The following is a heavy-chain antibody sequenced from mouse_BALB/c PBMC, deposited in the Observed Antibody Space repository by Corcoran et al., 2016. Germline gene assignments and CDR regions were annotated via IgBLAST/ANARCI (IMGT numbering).Heavy chain of an antibody. D-gene: IGHD1-2*01. J-gene: IGHJ3*01. Sequence: EIQLQQSGPELMKPGASVKISCKASGYSFTSYYMHWVKQSHGKSLEWIGYIDPFNGGTSYNQKFKGKATLTVDKSSSTAYMHLSSLTSEDSAVYYCARDTTAPAWFAYWGQGTLVTVSA. CDR3: ARDTTAPAWFAY. CDR2: IDPFNGGT. CDR1: GYSFTSYY. V-gene: IGHV1S135*01.